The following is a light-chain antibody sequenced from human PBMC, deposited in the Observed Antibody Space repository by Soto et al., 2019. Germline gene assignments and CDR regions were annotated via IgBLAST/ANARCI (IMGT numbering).Light chain of an antibody. CDR1: QSVLYSSNNKNY. Sequence: DIVMTQSPDSLAVSLGERATINCKSSQSVLYSSNNKNYLAWYQQKPGQPPKMVIYWASTRESGVPDRFSGSGSGTDFTLTISSLQDEDVAVYYCQQYYSTTPTFGQGTKLEIK. V-gene: IGKV4-1*01. CDR3: QQYYSTTPT. J-gene: IGKJ2*01. CDR2: WAS.